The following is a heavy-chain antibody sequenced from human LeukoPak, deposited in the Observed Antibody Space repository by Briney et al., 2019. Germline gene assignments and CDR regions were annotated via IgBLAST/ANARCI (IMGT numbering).Heavy chain of an antibody. CDR3: ARGLADCSGGSCIGSGYYYYYYMDV. CDR2: IYTSGST. J-gene: IGHJ6*03. D-gene: IGHD2-15*01. Sequence: SETLSLTCTVSGGSISGYYWSWIRQPAGKGLEWIGRIYTSGSTNYNPSLKSRVTMSVDTSKNQFSLKLSSVTAAVTAVYYCARGLADCSGGSCIGSGYYYYYYMDVWGKGTTVTVSS. V-gene: IGHV4-4*07. CDR1: GGSISGYY.